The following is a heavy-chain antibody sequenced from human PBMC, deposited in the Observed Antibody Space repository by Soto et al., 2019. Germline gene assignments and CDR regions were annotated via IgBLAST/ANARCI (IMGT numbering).Heavy chain of an antibody. Sequence: GGSLRLSCAASGFTFSSCSMNWVRQAPGKGLEWVSYISSSSSTIYYADSVKGRFTISRDNAKNSLYLQMNSLRDEDTAVYYCARGYRSGGSCPREWDYYYYGMGVWGQGTTVTVSS. CDR2: ISSSSSTI. D-gene: IGHD2-15*01. CDR1: GFTFSSCS. V-gene: IGHV3-48*02. CDR3: ARGYRSGGSCPREWDYYYYGMGV. J-gene: IGHJ6*02.